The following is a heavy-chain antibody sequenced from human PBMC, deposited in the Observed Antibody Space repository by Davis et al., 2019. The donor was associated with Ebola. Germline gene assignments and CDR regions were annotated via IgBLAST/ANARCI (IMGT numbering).Heavy chain of an antibody. V-gene: IGHV5-51*01. D-gene: IGHD1-20*01. Sequence: GESLKISCKGSGSSFTSNWIGWVRQLPGKGLEWMGSIYPGDSDTRYSPSFQGQVTISADKSIRTASLQWSSLKASDTAMYYCASLRRTITGMDDGFDIWGQGTMVTVSA. CDR2: IYPGDSDT. CDR3: ASLRRTITGMDDGFDI. J-gene: IGHJ3*02. CDR1: GSSFTSNW.